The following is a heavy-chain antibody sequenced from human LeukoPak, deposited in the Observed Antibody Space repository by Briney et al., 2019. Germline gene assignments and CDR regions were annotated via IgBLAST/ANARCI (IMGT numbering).Heavy chain of an antibody. Sequence: SETLSLTCTVSGGSISSGDNYWSWIRQPPGKGLEWIGYIYYSGSTYYNPSLKSRVTISVDTSKNQFSLKLSSVTAADTAVYYCARGPGAHYYDSSGLRGATYFDYWGQGTLVTVSS. CDR1: GGSISSGDNY. V-gene: IGHV4-30-4*01. J-gene: IGHJ4*02. CDR2: IYYSGST. D-gene: IGHD3-22*01. CDR3: ARGPGAHYYDSSGLRGATYFDY.